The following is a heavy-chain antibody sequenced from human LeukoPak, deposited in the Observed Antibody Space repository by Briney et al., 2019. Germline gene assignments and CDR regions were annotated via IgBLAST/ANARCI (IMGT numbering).Heavy chain of an antibody. J-gene: IGHJ4*02. CDR1: GFTFSSYW. D-gene: IGHD3-9*01. Sequence: GGSLRLSCAASGFTFSSYWMSWVRQAPGKGLEWVANIKQDGSEKYYVDSVKGRFTISRDNAKNSLYLQMNSLRAEDTAVYYCARDRGYYDILTGYFPYWGQGTLVTVSS. CDR3: ARDRGYYDILTGYFPY. V-gene: IGHV3-7*03. CDR2: IKQDGSEK.